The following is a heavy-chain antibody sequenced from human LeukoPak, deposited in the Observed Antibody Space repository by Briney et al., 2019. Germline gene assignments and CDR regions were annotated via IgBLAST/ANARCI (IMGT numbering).Heavy chain of an antibody. J-gene: IGHJ2*01. CDR2: IYYSGST. Sequence: SETLSLTCTVSSGSISSYYWSWIRQPPGKGLEWIGYIYYSGSTNYNPSLKSRVTISVDTSKNQFSLKLSSVTAADTAVYYCAKYYDSSGSNHWYFDLWGRGTLVTVSS. V-gene: IGHV4-59*08. D-gene: IGHD3-22*01. CDR1: SGSISSYY. CDR3: AKYYDSSGSNHWYFDL.